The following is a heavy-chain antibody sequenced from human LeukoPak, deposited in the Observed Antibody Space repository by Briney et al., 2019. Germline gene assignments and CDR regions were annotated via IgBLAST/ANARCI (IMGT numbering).Heavy chain of an antibody. Sequence: SETLSLTCTVSGGSISSGDYYWSWIRQPPGKGLEWIGDIYYSGSTYYNPSLKSRVTISVDTSKNQFSLTLSSVTAADTAVYYCARGSWFDPWGQGTLVTVSS. CDR2: IYYSGST. CDR1: GGSISSGDYY. V-gene: IGHV4-30-4*01. J-gene: IGHJ5*02. CDR3: ARGSWFDP.